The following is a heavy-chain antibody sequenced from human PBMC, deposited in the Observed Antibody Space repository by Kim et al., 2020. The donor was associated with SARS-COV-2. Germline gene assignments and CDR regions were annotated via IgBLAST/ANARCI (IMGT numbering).Heavy chain of an antibody. D-gene: IGHD6-13*01. CDR1: GGSISSGGYS. J-gene: IGHJ3*02. V-gene: IGHV4-30-2*01. Sequence: SETLSLTCAVSGGSISSGGYSWSWIRQPPGKGLEWIGYIYHSGSTYYNPSLKSRVTILVDRSKNQFSLKLSSVTAADTAVYYCARGQQLLSDAFDIWGQGTMLTV. CDR3: ARGQQLLSDAFDI. CDR2: IYHSGST.